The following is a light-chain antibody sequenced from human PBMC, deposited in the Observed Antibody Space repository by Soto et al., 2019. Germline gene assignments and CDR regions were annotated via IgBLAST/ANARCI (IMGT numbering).Light chain of an antibody. CDR3: AAWDDSLSGHVV. Sequence: QSVLTQPPSASGTPGQRVTISCSGSSSNIGSDYVYWYQQLPGTAAKLLIYRNSQRPSGVPDRFSGSKSGTSASLAISGLRSEDEADYYCAAWDDSLSGHVVFGGGTKLTVL. CDR1: SSNIGSDY. V-gene: IGLV1-47*01. CDR2: RNS. J-gene: IGLJ2*01.